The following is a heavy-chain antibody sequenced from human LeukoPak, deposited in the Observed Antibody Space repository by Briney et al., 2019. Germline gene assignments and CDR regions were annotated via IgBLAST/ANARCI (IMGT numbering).Heavy chain of an antibody. CDR2: ISGSGGST. D-gene: IGHD5-18*01. J-gene: IGHJ5*02. V-gene: IGHV3-23*01. CDR1: GFAFSSYA. Sequence: PGGSLRLSCAASGFAFSSYAMSWVRQAPGKGLEWVSAISGSGGSTYYADSVKGRFTISRDNSKNTLYLQMNSLRAEDTAVYYCAKEPNVDTAMANYTWGQGTLVTVSS. CDR3: AKEPNVDTAMANYT.